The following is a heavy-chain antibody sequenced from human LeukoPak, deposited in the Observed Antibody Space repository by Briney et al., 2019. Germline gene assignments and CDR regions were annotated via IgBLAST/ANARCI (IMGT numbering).Heavy chain of an antibody. Sequence: SQTLSLTCTVSGGSISSGDYYWSWIRQPPGKGLEWIGYIYYSGSTYYNPSLKSRVTISVDTSKNQFSLKLSSVTAADTAVYYCARERSPFVVVPAAMDAFDIWGQGTMVTVSS. CDR3: ARERSPFVVVPAAMDAFDI. V-gene: IGHV4-30-4*08. CDR1: GGSISSGDYY. J-gene: IGHJ3*02. CDR2: IYYSGST. D-gene: IGHD2-2*01.